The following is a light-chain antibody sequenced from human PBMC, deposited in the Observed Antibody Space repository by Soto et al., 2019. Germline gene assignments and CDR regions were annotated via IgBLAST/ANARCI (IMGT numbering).Light chain of an antibody. CDR3: QQYGSSPPWT. J-gene: IGKJ1*01. CDR2: GAS. Sequence: EIVLTQSPGTLSLSPGERDTLSCRASQSVSSSYLAWYQQKPGQAPRLLIYGASSRATGIPDRFSGSGSGTDFTLPISRLEPEDFAVYYCQQYGSSPPWTFGQGTKVDI. V-gene: IGKV3-20*01. CDR1: QSVSSSY.